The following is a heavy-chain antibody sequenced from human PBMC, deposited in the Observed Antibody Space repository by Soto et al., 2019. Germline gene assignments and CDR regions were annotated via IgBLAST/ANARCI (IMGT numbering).Heavy chain of an antibody. CDR3: VKVLARGVGVPRFYFDS. J-gene: IGHJ4*02. Sequence: PVGSLRLSCAASGFTFSNSWMHWVRQVSGKGLEWVSRINADGTSTSYADSVKGRSTISRDNAKNTLYLHVNSLRAEDTAVYYCVKVLARGVGVPRFYFDSWGQGALVTVSS. CDR1: GFTFSNSW. CDR2: INADGTST. D-gene: IGHD2-2*01. V-gene: IGHV3-74*01.